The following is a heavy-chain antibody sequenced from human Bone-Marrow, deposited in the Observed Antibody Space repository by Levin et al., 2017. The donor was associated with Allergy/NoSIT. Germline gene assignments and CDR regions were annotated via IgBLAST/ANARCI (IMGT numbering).Heavy chain of an antibody. J-gene: IGHJ5*02. D-gene: IGHD3-3*01. CDR2: IYPGDSDT. Sequence: GGSLRLSCKGSGYSFTSYWIGWVRQMPGKGLEWMGIIYPGDSDTRYSPSFQGQVTISADKSISTAYLQWSSLKASDTAMYYCARNFAREIITIFGVGQSNWFDPWGQGTLVTVSS. CDR3: ARNFAREIITIFGVGQSNWFDP. CDR1: GYSFTSYW. V-gene: IGHV5-51*01.